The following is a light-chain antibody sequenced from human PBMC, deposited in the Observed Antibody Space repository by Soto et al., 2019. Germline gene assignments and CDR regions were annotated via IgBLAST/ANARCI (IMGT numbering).Light chain of an antibody. CDR1: SSNIGSTT. Sequence: QSVLTQPPSASGTPGQRVTIACPGSSSNIGSTTVKWYQQLPGTAPKLLIYNNNQRPSGVPDRFSGSKSGTSASLAISGLQSEDEADYYCAAWDDSLNGVVFGGGTKVTVL. CDR3: AAWDDSLNGVV. CDR2: NNN. V-gene: IGLV1-44*01. J-gene: IGLJ3*02.